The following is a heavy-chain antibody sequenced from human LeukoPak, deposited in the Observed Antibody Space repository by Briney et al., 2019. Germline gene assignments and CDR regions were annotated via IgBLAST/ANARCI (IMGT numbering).Heavy chain of an antibody. CDR1: GGSISSYY. Sequence: SETLSLTCTVSGGSISSYYWSWIRQPPGKGLEWIGYIYYSGSTNYNPSLKSRVTISVDTSKNQFSLKLSSVTAADTAVYYCARARTWYSSSWYDAFDIWGQGTMVTVSS. V-gene: IGHV4-59*01. CDR3: ARARTWYSSSWYDAFDI. J-gene: IGHJ3*02. CDR2: IYYSGST. D-gene: IGHD6-13*01.